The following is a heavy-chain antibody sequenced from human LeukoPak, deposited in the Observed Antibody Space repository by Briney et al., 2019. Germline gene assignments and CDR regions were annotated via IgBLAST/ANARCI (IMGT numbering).Heavy chain of an antibody. V-gene: IGHV3-30-3*01. CDR2: ISYDANIGSNK. D-gene: IGHD2-2*01. Sequence: GGSLRLSCATSGFTFSRYAMHWVRQAPGKGLEWVALISYDANIGSNKYYADSVKGRFTISRDNSKNTLYLQMNSLRAEDTAVYYCAKDSTDYCSSTSCYDGYGMDVWGQGTTVTVSS. J-gene: IGHJ6*02. CDR1: GFTFSRYA. CDR3: AKDSTDYCSSTSCYDGYGMDV.